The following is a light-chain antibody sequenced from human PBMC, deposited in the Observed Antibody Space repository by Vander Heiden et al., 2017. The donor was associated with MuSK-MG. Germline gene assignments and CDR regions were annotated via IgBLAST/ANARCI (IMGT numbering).Light chain of an antibody. Sequence: SSELTQDPTVSVALGQTVRITCQGSSLRTFYASWYPQKPGQAPVRVIYGKNNRPSGIPDRFSGSTSGNTAALTITGVQAEDEADYYGNCQDSSRDSSDNPVIFGGGTKLTVL. V-gene: IGLV3-19*01. CDR3: NCQDSSRDSSDNPVI. J-gene: IGLJ2*01. CDR2: GKN. CDR1: SLRTFY.